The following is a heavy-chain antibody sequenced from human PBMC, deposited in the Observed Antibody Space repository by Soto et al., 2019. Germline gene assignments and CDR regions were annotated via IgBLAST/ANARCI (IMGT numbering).Heavy chain of an antibody. CDR1: GFSFSDHY. V-gene: IGHV3-11*01. J-gene: IGHJ4*02. CDR3: ARGWSHFDY. CDR2: ISNSGSFI. Sequence: GESLKISCAASGFSFSDHYMSWIRQAPGKGLEWISYISNSGSFIYYADSVKGRFTISRDNAKNSLYLQMNSLRAEDTAVYYCARGWSHFDYWGQGTLVTVSS.